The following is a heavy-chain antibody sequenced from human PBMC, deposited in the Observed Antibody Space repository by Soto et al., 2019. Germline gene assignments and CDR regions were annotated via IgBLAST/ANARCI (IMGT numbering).Heavy chain of an antibody. V-gene: IGHV1-3*01. J-gene: IGHJ4*02. CDR1: GYTFTSYA. CDR2: INAGNGNT. D-gene: IGHD6-13*01. CDR3: ARDLEGIAADGTGDY. Sequence: ASVKVSCKASGYTFTSYAMHWVRQAPGQRLEWMGWINAGNGNTKYSQKFQGRVTITRDTSASTAYMELSSLRSEDTAVYYCARDLEGIAADGTGDYWGQGTLVTVCS.